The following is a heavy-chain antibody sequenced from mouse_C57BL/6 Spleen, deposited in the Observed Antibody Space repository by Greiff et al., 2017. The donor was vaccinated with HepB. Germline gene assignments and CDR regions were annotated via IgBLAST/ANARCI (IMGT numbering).Heavy chain of an antibody. V-gene: IGHV5-17*01. Sequence: VQLKESGGGLVKPGGSLKLSCAASGFTFSDYGMHWVRQAPEKGLEWVAYISSGSSTIYYADTVKGRFTISRDNAKNTLFLQMTSLRSEDTAMYYCAREGNYSNYDWYFDVWGTGTTVTVSS. J-gene: IGHJ1*03. CDR1: GFTFSDYG. CDR3: AREGNYSNYDWYFDV. D-gene: IGHD2-5*01. CDR2: ISSGSSTI.